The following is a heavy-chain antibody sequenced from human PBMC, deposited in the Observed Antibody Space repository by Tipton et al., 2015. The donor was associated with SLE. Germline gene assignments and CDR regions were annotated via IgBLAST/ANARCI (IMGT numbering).Heavy chain of an antibody. J-gene: IGHJ5*02. CDR2: IFYSGRS. CDR3: ARQIIAARPAWFDP. Sequence: TLSLTCTVSGGSISTISYYWAWIRQPPGEGLEWVGSIFYSGRSYYNPSLKSRVTISIDNSSNQFSLKLSSVTAADTAIYYCARQIIAARPAWFDPWGQGTLVTVSS. D-gene: IGHD6-6*01. V-gene: IGHV4-39*07. CDR1: GGSISTISYY.